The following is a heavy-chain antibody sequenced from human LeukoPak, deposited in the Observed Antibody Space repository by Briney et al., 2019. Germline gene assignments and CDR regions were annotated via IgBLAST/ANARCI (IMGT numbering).Heavy chain of an antibody. CDR1: GFTFSSYG. CDR2: IRYDGSNK. V-gene: IGHV3-30*02. D-gene: IGHD2-21*01. CDR3: AKDQTAYCGGDCYSGFDY. J-gene: IGHJ4*02. Sequence: PGGSLRLSCAASGFTFSSYGMHWVRQAPGKGLEWVAFIRYDGSNKYYADSVKGRFTISRDNSKNTLYLRMNSLRAEDTAVYYCAKDQTAYCGGDCYSGFDYWGQGTLVTVSS.